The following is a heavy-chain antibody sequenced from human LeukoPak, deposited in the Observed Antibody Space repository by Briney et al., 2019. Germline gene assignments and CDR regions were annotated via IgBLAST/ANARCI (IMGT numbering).Heavy chain of an antibody. CDR2: IYYSGST. CDR1: GGSVSSGSYY. Sequence: SETLSLTCTVSGGSVSSGSYYWSWIRQPPGKGLEWIGYIYYSGSTNYNPSLKSRVTISVDTSKNQFSLKLGSVTAADTAVYYCARDDAYGDYSMDVWGQGTTVTVSS. V-gene: IGHV4-61*01. D-gene: IGHD4-17*01. J-gene: IGHJ6*02. CDR3: ARDDAYGDYSMDV.